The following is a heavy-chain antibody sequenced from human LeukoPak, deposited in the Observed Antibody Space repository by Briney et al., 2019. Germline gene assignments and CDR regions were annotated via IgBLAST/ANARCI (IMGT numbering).Heavy chain of an antibody. CDR1: GYTFRSHG. J-gene: IGHJ4*02. V-gene: IGHV1-18*01. D-gene: IGHD3-9*01. CDR2: ISPYNDET. Sequence: ASVKVSCKASGYTFRSHGIYWVRQAPGQGLEWMGWISPYNDETKYARRIQDRVIMTTETSTTTAYMELRGLTSDDTAVYFCARYYDILTGSIMGFDYWGQGTLVTVSS. CDR3: ARYYDILTGSIMGFDY.